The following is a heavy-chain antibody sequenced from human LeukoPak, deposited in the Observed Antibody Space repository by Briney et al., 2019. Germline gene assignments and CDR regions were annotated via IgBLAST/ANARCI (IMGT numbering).Heavy chain of an antibody. D-gene: IGHD3-10*01. CDR3: AGGSGSRYAFDI. V-gene: IGHV4-31*03. CDR1: GGSISSGGYY. J-gene: IGHJ3*02. Sequence: SQTLSLTCTVSGGSISSGGYYWSWIRQHPGKGLEWIGYIYYSGSTYYNPSLKSRVTIPVDTSKNQFSLKLSSVTAADTAVYYCAGGSGSRYAFDIWGQGTMVTVSS. CDR2: IYYSGST.